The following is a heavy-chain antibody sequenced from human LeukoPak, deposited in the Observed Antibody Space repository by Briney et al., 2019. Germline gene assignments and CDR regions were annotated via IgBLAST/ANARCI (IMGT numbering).Heavy chain of an antibody. Sequence: PSETLSLTCTVFGGSISSYYWSWIRQPPGKGLEWIVYIYYGGSANYDPSLKSRVTISLDTSKNQFSLKLSSVTAADTAVYYCARDSYYYGSGSLFDYWGQGTLVTVSS. J-gene: IGHJ4*02. D-gene: IGHD3-10*01. CDR3: ARDSYYYGSGSLFDY. CDR1: GGSISSYY. V-gene: IGHV4-59*01. CDR2: IYYGGSA.